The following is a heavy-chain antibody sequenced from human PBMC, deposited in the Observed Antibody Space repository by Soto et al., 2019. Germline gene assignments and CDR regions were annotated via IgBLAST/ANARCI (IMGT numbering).Heavy chain of an antibody. CDR3: ARGDYYDSSGYYYPEYFQH. J-gene: IGHJ1*01. V-gene: IGHV1-18*04. CDR2: TSAYNGNT. Sequence: ASVKVSCKASGYTFTSYGISWVRQAPGQGLEWMGWTSAYNGNTNYAQKLQGRVTMTTDTSTSTAYMELRSLRSDDTAVYYCARGDYYDSSGYYYPEYFQHWGQGTLVTVSS. D-gene: IGHD3-22*01. CDR1: GYTFTSYG.